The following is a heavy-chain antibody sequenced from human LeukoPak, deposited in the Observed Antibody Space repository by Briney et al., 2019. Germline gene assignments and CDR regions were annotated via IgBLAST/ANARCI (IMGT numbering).Heavy chain of an antibody. CDR2: INHSGST. D-gene: IGHD3-3*01. V-gene: IGHV4-34*01. J-gene: IGHJ4*02. CDR3: ARGRLDYDFWSGYYTGNRIYFDY. CDR1: GGSFSGYY. Sequence: SETLSLTCAVYGGSFSGYYWSWIRQPPGKGLEWSGEINHSGSTNYNPSLKSRVTISVDTSKNQFSLKLSSVTAADTAVYYCARGRLDYDFWSGYYTGNRIYFDYWGQGTLVTVSS.